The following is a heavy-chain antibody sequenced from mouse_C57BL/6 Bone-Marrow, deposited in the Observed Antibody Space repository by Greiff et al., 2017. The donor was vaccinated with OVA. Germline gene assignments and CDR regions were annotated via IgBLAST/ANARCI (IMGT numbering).Heavy chain of an antibody. CDR1: GYTFTSYG. D-gene: IGHD1-1*01. V-gene: IGHV1-81*01. CDR3: ARKKNTTVQFAY. J-gene: IGHJ3*01. CDR2: IYPRSGNT. Sequence: QVQLQQSGAELARPGASVKLSCKASGYTFTSYGISWVKQRTGQGLEWIGEIYPRSGNTYYNEKFKGKATLTADKSSSTAYMELRSLTSEDSAVYYCARKKNTTVQFAYWGQGTLVTVSA.